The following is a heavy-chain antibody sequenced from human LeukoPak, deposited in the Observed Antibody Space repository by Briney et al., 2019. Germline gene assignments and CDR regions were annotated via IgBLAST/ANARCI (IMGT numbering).Heavy chain of an antibody. J-gene: IGHJ4*01. Sequence: PSETLSLTCTVSGDSISSTSYYWDWIRQPPGKGLEWIGSIYNSGTNYYNPSLKSRVTISVDTSKNQFSLKVSSVTAADTAVYYCASRVYGLGSFNYWGQGTLVTVSS. V-gene: IGHV4-39*01. CDR2: IYNSGTN. CDR3: ASRVYGLGSFNY. D-gene: IGHD3-10*01. CDR1: GDSISSTSYY.